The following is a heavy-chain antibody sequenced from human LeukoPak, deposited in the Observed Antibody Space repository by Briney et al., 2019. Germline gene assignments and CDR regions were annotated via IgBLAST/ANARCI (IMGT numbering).Heavy chain of an antibody. CDR1: GFTFSSYS. D-gene: IGHD4-23*01. CDR2: ISSSSSYI. CDR3: AREDYGGNPDY. Sequence: GGSLRLSCAASGFTFSSYSMNWVPQTPGKGLEWVSSISSSSSYIYYADSVKGRFTISRDNAKNSLYLQMNSLRAEDTAVYYCAREDYGGNPDYWGQGTLVTVSS. J-gene: IGHJ4*02. V-gene: IGHV3-21*01.